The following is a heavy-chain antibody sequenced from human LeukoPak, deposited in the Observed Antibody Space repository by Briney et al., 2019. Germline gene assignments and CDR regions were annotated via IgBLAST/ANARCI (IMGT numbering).Heavy chain of an antibody. Sequence: GGSLRLSCAASGFTFSSYAMSWVRQAPGKGLEWVSAISGSGGSTYYADSVKGRFTISRDNSKNTLYLQMNSLRAEDTAVYYCAKSGPEMATIRELFWFDPWGQGTLVTVSS. D-gene: IGHD5-24*01. CDR2: ISGSGGST. CDR3: AKSGPEMATIRELFWFDP. V-gene: IGHV3-23*01. CDR1: GFTFSSYA. J-gene: IGHJ5*02.